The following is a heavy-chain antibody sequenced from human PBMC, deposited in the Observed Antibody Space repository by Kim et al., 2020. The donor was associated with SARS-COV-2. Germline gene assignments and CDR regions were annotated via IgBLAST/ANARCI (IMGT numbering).Heavy chain of an antibody. J-gene: IGHJ6*03. CDR2: VTGNGGNT. CDR1: GFTFSNYG. D-gene: IGHD1-26*01. Sequence: GGSLRLSCVTSGFTFSNYGMIWVRQPPGKGLEWVSLVTGNGGNTNYADSVKGRFTTSRDNSKNTLYLQMNSLRAEDAAIYYCATRGVPTAGDHLHFWGKG. CDR3: ATRGVPTAGDHLHF. V-gene: IGHV3-23*01.